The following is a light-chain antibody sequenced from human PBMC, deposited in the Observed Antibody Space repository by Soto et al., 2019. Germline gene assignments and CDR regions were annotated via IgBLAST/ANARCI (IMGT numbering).Light chain of an antibody. CDR3: QQSYSTPRT. Sequence: AIRMTQSPSSLSASTGDRVTITCRASQGISSYLAWYQQKPGKAPELLIYSASSLQSGVPSRFSGSGSGTDFTLTISSLKPEDFATYYCQQSYSTPRTVGQGTKVDIK. V-gene: IGKV1-8*01. J-gene: IGKJ1*01. CDR2: SAS. CDR1: QGISSY.